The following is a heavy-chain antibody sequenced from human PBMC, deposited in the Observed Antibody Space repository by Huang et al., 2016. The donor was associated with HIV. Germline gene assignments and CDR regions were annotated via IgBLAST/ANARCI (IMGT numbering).Heavy chain of an antibody. CDR3: ARVPSDHFSDY. CDR1: GYTFSIYG. V-gene: IGHV1-18*01. CDR2: VSAYSWYT. Sequence: QIQLVQSGPEVKKPGASVKVSCKASGYTFSIYGISWVRQAPGQGPEWMGWVSAYSWYTNYSQKFQGRVTMTADTAASTAYRDLRSLTSDDTAVYYCARVPSDHFSDYWGQGTLVTVSS. J-gene: IGHJ4*02.